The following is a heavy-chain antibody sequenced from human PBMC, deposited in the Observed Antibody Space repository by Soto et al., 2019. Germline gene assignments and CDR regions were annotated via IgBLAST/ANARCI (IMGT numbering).Heavy chain of an antibody. V-gene: IGHV4-39*01. CDR2: IYYSGST. J-gene: IGHJ6*02. D-gene: IGHD2-8*01. CDR3: ARLMTRYYYYGMDV. Sequence: SETLSLTCTVSGGPISSSSYYWGWIRQPPGKGLEWIGSIYYSGSTYYNPSLKSRVTISVDTSKNQFSLKLSSVTAADTAVYYCARLMTRYYYYGMDVWGQGTTVTVSS. CDR1: GGPISSSSYY.